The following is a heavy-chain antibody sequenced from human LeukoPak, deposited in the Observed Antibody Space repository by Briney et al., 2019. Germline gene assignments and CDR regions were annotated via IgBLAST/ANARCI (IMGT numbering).Heavy chain of an antibody. V-gene: IGHV1-46*01. J-gene: IGHJ4*02. CDR2: INPSGGST. Sequence: ASVKVSCKESGYTFTSYYMHWVRQAPGQELEWMVIINPSGGSTSYAQKFQGRVTMTRDASTSTVYMELSSLRSEDTAVYYCARDHCSGGTCLGGHWGQGTLVTVSS. D-gene: IGHD2-15*01. CDR1: GYTFTSYY. CDR3: ARDHCSGGTCLGGH.